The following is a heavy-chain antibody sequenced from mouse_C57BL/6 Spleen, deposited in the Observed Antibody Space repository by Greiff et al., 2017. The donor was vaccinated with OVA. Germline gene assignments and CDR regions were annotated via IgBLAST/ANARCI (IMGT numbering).Heavy chain of an antibody. CDR2: ITPNNGGT. V-gene: IGHV1-26*01. CDR1: GYTFTDYY. Sequence: VQLQQSGPELVKPGASVKISCKASGYTFTDYYMNWVKQSHGKSLEWIGDITPNNGGTSYHQKLKGKATLTVAKSSSTAYMELRSLTSEDSAVYYCATLRFAYWGQGTLVTVSA. J-gene: IGHJ3*01. CDR3: ATLRFAY.